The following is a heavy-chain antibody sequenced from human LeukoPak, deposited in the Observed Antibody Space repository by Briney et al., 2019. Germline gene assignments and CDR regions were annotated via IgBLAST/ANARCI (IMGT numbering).Heavy chain of an antibody. CDR2: ISSSGSSI. V-gene: IGHV3-21*01. D-gene: IGHD3-10*01. CDR3: ARDSYWLGGTIGAFDI. Sequence: GGSLMLSCAASGFSFSSSTMNWVRQAPGRGLEWVSSISSSGSSIYYADSVKGRFTISRDNAKNSLYLQINSLRAEDTAVYYCARDSYWLGGTIGAFDIWGQGTMVTVSS. CDR1: GFSFSSST. J-gene: IGHJ3*02.